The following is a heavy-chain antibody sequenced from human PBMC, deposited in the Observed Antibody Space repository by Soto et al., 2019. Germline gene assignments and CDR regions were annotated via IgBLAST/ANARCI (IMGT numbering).Heavy chain of an antibody. J-gene: IGHJ4*02. CDR3: ARGRPHDYGENFDY. CDR1: GFTFSSYW. D-gene: IGHD4-17*01. Sequence: EVQLVESGGGLVQPGGSLRLSCAASGFTFSSYWMSWVRQAPGKGLEWVANIKQDGSEKYYVDSVKSRFTMYRDNAKNSLYLQMNSLRAEDTAVYYCARGRPHDYGENFDYWGQGTLVIVSS. V-gene: IGHV3-7*01. CDR2: IKQDGSEK.